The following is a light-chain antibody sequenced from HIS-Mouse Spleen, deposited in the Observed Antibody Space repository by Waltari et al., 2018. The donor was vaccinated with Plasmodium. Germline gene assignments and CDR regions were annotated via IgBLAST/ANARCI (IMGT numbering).Light chain of an antibody. CDR2: DVS. J-gene: IGLJ2*01. CDR1: SSDVGGYNY. CDR3: SSYTSSSTVV. V-gene: IGLV2-14*03. Sequence: QSALTQPASVSGSPGQSITISCTGTSSDVGGYNYVSWYQQHHGKAPKLMIYDVSKRPSGVSNRFSGSKSGNTASLTIAVLQAEDEADYYCSSYTSSSTVVFGGGTKLTVL.